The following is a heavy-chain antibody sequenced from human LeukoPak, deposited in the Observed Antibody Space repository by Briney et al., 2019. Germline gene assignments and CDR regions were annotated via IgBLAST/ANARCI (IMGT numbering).Heavy chain of an antibody. J-gene: IGHJ6*03. Sequence: GGSLRLSCAASGFTVSSNYMSWVRQAPGKGLEWVSVIYSGGSTYYADSVKGRVTISRDNSKNTLYLQMNSLRAEDTAVYYCARAGGSHYYYYYMDVWGKGTTVTVSS. CDR3: ARAGGSHYYYYYMDV. CDR2: IYSGGST. V-gene: IGHV3-66*02. D-gene: IGHD1-26*01. CDR1: GFTVSSNY.